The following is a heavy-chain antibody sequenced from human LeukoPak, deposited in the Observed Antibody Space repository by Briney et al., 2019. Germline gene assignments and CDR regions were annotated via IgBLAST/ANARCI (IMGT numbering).Heavy chain of an antibody. Sequence: GGSLRLSCVASGFNFGPYWMSWVRQAPGKGPEWVANINGDGSEKFYVNSVKGRFTISRDNAKNSLYLQMNSLRAEDTAMYYCAISSSSGRFYYFDSWGQGALVTVSS. V-gene: IGHV3-7*01. J-gene: IGHJ4*02. CDR1: GFNFGPYW. CDR2: INGDGSEK. D-gene: IGHD6-6*01. CDR3: AISSSSGRFYYFDS.